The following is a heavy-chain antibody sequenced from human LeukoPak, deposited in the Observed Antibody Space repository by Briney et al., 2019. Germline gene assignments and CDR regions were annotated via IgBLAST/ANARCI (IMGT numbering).Heavy chain of an antibody. J-gene: IGHJ2*01. CDR1: GFTFSSYA. Sequence: QPGGSLRLSCAASGFTFSSYAMSWVRQAPGKGLEWVSAISGSGGSTYYADSVKGRFTISRDNSKNTLYLQMNSLRAEDTAIYYCAKPRAMTTGVGRYFDLWGRGTLVTVSS. CDR2: ISGSGGST. V-gene: IGHV3-23*01. CDR3: AKPRAMTTGVGRYFDL. D-gene: IGHD1-1*01.